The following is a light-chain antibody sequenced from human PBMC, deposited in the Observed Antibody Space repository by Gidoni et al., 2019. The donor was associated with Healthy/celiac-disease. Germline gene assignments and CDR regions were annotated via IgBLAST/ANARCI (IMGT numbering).Light chain of an antibody. CDR3: NSRDISGNHVV. V-gene: IGLV3-19*01. J-gene: IGLJ2*01. CDR1: SLRSYY. CDR2: GKN. Sequence: SSELTQDPAVSVALGQTVRITCQGDSLRSYYASWYQQKPGQAPVLVIYGKNNRPSGLPDRFSCSSSGNTASLTLPGAQAEVEADYYCNSRDISGNHVVFGGGTKLTVL.